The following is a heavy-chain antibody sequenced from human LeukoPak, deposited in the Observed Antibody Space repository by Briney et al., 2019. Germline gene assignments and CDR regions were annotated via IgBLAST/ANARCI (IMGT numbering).Heavy chain of an antibody. CDR3: AKKSGIAVAGTYQSFDY. CDR1: GFTFSSYA. J-gene: IGHJ4*02. Sequence: PGGSLRLSCAASGFTFSSYAMSWVRQAPGKGLEWVSAISGSGGSTYYADSVKGRFTISRDNSKNTLYLQMNSLRAEDTAVYYCAKKSGIAVAGTYQSFDYWGQGTLVTVSS. CDR2: ISGSGGST. D-gene: IGHD6-19*01. V-gene: IGHV3-23*01.